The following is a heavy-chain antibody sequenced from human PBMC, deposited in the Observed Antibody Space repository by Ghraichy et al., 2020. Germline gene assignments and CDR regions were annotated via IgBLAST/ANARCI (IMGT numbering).Heavy chain of an antibody. D-gene: IGHD1-14*01. CDR1: GGTFSSYA. J-gene: IGHJ3*02. V-gene: IGHV1-69*13. CDR3: ARVLTYHNDAFDI. CDR2: IIPIFGTA. Sequence: SVKVSCKASGGTFSSYAISWVRQAPGQGLEWMGGIIPIFGTANYAQKFQGRVTITADESTSTAYMELSSLRSEDTAVYYCARVLTYHNDAFDIWGQGTMVTVSS.